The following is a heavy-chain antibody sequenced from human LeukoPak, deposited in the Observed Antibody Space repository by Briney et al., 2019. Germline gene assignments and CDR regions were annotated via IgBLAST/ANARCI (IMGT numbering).Heavy chain of an antibody. Sequence: SETLSLTCAVYGGSFSGYYWSWIRQPPGKGLEWIGEINHSGSTNYNPSLKSRVTISVDTSKNQFSLKLSSVPAADTAVYYCARHVKRTIRAFDIWGQGTMVTVSS. CDR3: ARHVKRTIRAFDI. J-gene: IGHJ3*02. CDR1: GGSFSGYY. D-gene: IGHD3-9*01. CDR2: INHSGST. V-gene: IGHV4-34*01.